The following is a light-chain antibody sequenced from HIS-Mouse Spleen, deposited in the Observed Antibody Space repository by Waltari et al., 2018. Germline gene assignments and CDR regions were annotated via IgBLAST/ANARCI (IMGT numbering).Light chain of an antibody. CDR1: SPHIGSNY. J-gene: IGLJ3*02. CDR3: AAWDDSLSGPV. Sequence: QSVLTQPPSASGTPGQRVTISCSGSSPHIGSNYVYWYQQLPGTAPKLLLHRNNQRPSGVPDRFSGSKSGTSASLAISGLRSEDEADYYCAAWDDSLSGPVFGGGTKLTVL. V-gene: IGLV1-47*01. CDR2: RNN.